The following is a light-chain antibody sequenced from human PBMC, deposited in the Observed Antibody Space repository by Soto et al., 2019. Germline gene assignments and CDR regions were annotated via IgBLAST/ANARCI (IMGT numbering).Light chain of an antibody. CDR2: GAS. V-gene: IGKV3-15*01. J-gene: IGKJ1*01. CDR3: QQYNNWPPWT. CDR1: QSVSSN. Sequence: EIVLTHSPATLCVSAWERSTFYVGASQSVSSNLAWYQQKPGQAPRLLIYGASTRATGIPARFSGSGSGTEFTLTISSLQSEDFAVYYCQQYNNWPPWTFGQGTKV.